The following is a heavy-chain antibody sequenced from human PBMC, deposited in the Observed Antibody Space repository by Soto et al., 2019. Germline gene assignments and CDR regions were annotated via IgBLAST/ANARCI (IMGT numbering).Heavy chain of an antibody. CDR3: AHNNLWDDKGGFYRS. J-gene: IGHJ4*02. D-gene: IGHD3-3*01. Sequence: GAAPGSDKRSLAQTCTSSGSPDRYGEMGVGWIRQPPGAALEWLALIYWNDDERYNPSLKTRLTITKDTSKNQVVLTMTNMDPVDTATYYCAHNNLWDDKGGFYRSWCPAILVTVSS. V-gene: IGHV2-5*01. CDR1: GSPDRYGEMG. CDR2: IYWNDDE.